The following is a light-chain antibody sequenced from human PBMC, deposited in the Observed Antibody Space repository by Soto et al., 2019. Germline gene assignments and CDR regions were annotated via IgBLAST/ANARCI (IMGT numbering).Light chain of an antibody. Sequence: EIVMTQSPATLSVSPGERATLSCRASQSVRSSLAWYQQKPGQPPRLLIYGASTRATGFPARFSGSGSGTEFTLTISSLQSEDFAVYYCQQYNNGWTFGQGTKVEIK. CDR3: QQYNNGWT. CDR2: GAS. CDR1: QSVRSS. V-gene: IGKV3-15*01. J-gene: IGKJ1*01.